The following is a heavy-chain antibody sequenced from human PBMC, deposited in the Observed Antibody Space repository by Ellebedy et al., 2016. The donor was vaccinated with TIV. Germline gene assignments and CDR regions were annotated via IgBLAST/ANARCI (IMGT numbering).Heavy chain of an antibody. CDR3: AKEAYDILTGSQMQGMDV. V-gene: IGHV3-64D*06. CDR2: ISGNGGRT. D-gene: IGHD3-9*01. Sequence: GESLKISCSASGFTFRVFSMHWVRQAPGKGLEHVSAISGNGGRTDYADSVKGRFTVSRDNSKNTLFLQMSSLRAEDTAVYYCAKEAYDILTGSQMQGMDVWGQGTTVTVSS. J-gene: IGHJ6*01. CDR1: GFTFRVFS.